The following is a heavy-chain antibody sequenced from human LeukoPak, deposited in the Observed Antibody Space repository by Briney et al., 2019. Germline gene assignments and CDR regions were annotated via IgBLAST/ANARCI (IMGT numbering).Heavy chain of an antibody. Sequence: GGSLRLSCAASGFTFSSYAMSWVRQAPGKGLEWVSAISGSGGSTYYADSVKGRFTISRDNSKNTLYLQMNSLRAEDTAVYYCAKDREGGSYPYYFDYWGQGTLVTVSS. CDR2: ISGSGGST. D-gene: IGHD1-26*01. J-gene: IGHJ4*02. V-gene: IGHV3-23*01. CDR1: GFTFSSYA. CDR3: AKDREGGSYPYYFDY.